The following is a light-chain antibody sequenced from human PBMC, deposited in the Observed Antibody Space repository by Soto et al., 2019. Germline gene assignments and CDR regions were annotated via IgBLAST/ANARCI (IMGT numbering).Light chain of an antibody. Sequence: DVVMTQSPLSLPVTLGQSASISCTSSQSLVYADGNTYLNWLQQRPGQSPRRLIYKVFNRDSGVPDRFSGSASGSEFTLTISRVEAEDIGVYYCQQYNNWPLLFGPGTKVDIK. CDR2: KVF. V-gene: IGKV2-30*01. CDR3: QQYNNWPLL. J-gene: IGKJ3*01. CDR1: QSLVYADGNTY.